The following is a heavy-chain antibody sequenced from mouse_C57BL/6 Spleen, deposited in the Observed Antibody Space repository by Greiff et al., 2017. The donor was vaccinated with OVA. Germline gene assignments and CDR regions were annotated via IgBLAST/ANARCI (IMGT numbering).Heavy chain of an antibody. CDR3: ARYYYGSPYAMDY. CDR1: GYTFTSYW. CDR2: IYPGSGST. D-gene: IGHD1-1*01. J-gene: IGHJ4*01. V-gene: IGHV1-55*01. Sequence: QVHVKQPGAELVKPGASVKMSCKASGYTFTSYWITWVKQRPGQGLEWIGDIYPGSGSTNYNEKFKSKATLTVDTSSSTAYMQLSSLTSEDSAVYYCARYYYGSPYAMDYWGQGTSVTVSS.